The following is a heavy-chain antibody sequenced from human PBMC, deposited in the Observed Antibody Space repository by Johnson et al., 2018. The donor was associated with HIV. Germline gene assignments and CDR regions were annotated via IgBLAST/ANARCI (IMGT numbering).Heavy chain of an antibody. CDR1: GFTFSSYG. D-gene: IGHD1-7*01. CDR3: AKVLSWNYPTAKTDDAFDI. V-gene: IGHV3-30*02. Sequence: VQLVESGGGVVQPGGSLRLSCAASGFTFSSYGMHWVRQAPGKGLEWVAFIRYDGSNKYYADSVKGRFTISRDNSKNTLYLQMNSLRAEDTAVYYCAKVLSWNYPTAKTDDAFDIWGQGTMVTGSS. CDR2: IRYDGSNK. J-gene: IGHJ3*02.